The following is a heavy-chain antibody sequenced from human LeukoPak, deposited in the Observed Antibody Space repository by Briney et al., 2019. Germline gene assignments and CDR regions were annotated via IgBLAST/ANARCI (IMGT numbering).Heavy chain of an antibody. D-gene: IGHD3-3*01. CDR2: IYYSGST. V-gene: IGHV4-59*01. J-gene: IGHJ2*01. CDR1: GGSISSYY. CDR3: ARTSIFGVVTLNPQYWCFDL. Sequence: SETLSLTCTVSGGSISSYYWSWIRQPPGKGLEWIGYIYYSGSTNYNPSLKSRVTISVDTSKNQFSLKLSSVTAADTAVYYCARTSIFGVVTLNPQYWCFDLWGRGTLVTVSS.